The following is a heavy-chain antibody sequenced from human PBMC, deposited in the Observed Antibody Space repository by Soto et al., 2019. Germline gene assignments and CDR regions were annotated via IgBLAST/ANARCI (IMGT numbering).Heavy chain of an antibody. Sequence: EVQLVESGGGLVKPGGSLRLSCAAYGFTFSNAWMNWVRQAPGKGLEWVGRSKSKTDGGTTDYAAPVKGRFTISRDDSKNMLYLEMNSLKTEDTAVYYCATPGGSGSYGTYWGQGTLVTVSS. CDR1: GFTFSNAW. J-gene: IGHJ4*02. CDR3: ATPGGSGSYGTY. D-gene: IGHD1-26*01. V-gene: IGHV3-15*01. CDR2: SKSKTDGGTT.